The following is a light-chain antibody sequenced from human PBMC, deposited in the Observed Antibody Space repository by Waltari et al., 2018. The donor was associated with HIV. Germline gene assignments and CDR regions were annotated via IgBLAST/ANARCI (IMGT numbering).Light chain of an antibody. V-gene: IGLV3-1*01. CDR1: KLGNRY. J-gene: IGLJ2*01. CDR3: QTWDSTTGVV. CDR2: QDI. Sequence: SYEVTQPPSVSVSPGQTASITCSGDKLGNRYVCWFHQKPGQSPVLVIYQDIKRPSGIPERFSGSKSGNTSTLTISGTQAMDEADYYCQTWDSTTGVVFGGGTKLTVL.